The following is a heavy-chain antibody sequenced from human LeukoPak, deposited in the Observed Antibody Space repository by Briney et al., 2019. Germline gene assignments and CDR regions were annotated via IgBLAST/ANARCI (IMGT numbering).Heavy chain of an antibody. CDR1: GYSFTNCW. CDR3: ARGGYYDSSGYYRN. V-gene: IGHV5-51*01. D-gene: IGHD3-22*01. Sequence: GESLKISCQGSGYSFTNCWIGWVRQMPGKGLEWMGLIYPYDSDTRYTLSFQGQVTLSADKSIRTAYLQWSSLKASDTAMYYCARGGYYDSSGYYRNWGQGTLVTVSS. CDR2: IYPYDSDT. J-gene: IGHJ4*02.